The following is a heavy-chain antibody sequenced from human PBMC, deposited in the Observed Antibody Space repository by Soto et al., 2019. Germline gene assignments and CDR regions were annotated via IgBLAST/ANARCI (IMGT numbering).Heavy chain of an antibody. CDR3: ARAPVVPAAIYPGGMDV. CDR1: GAAVNREGYY. Sequence: TLSLSGTISGAAVNREGYYWSWVRQLPGKGLEWIGYIYFIGSTYYNPSLESRITISVDTSKNQFSPKLSSVTAADTAVYYCARAPVVPAAIYPGGMDVWGQGTMVPSP. V-gene: IGHV4-31*02. CDR2: IYFIGST. J-gene: IGHJ6*02. D-gene: IGHD2-2*02.